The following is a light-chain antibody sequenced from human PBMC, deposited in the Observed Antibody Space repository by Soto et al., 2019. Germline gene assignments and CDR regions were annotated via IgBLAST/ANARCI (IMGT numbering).Light chain of an antibody. CDR1: SSDIGGSDY. J-gene: IGLJ3*02. V-gene: IGLV2-14*01. CDR2: EVS. Sequence: QSALTQAASVSGSPGQSITISCTGTSSDIGGSDYVSWYQKHPAKAPKVIIYEVSDRPSGVSDRFSGSKSGNTASLTISGLQAEDEADYYCSSYVTSGTLVFGGGTKLTVL. CDR3: SSYVTSGTLV.